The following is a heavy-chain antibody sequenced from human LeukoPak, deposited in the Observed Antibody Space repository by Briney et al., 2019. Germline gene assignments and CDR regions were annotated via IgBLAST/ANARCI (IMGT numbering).Heavy chain of an antibody. J-gene: IGHJ4*02. CDR3: GSDSSAYPDYYFDY. CDR2: INPNSGGT. CDR1: GYTFTSYG. Sequence: ASVKVSCKASGYTFTSYGISWVRQAPGQGLEWMGWINPNSGGTDYAQKFQGRVTMTRDTSISTAYMDLSRLRSDDTAVYSRGSDSSAYPDYYFDYWGQGTLVTVSS. D-gene: IGHD3-22*01. V-gene: IGHV1-2*02.